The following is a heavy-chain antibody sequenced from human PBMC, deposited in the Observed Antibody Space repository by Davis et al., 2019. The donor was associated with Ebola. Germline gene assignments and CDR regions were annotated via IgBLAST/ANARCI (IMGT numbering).Heavy chain of an antibody. Sequence: GESLKISCAASGFIFRNYAMHWVRQAPGKGLEWVAVVSHSERERFYADSVKGRFTISRDNSGNTLYLQMNSLTADDTSVYYCARAGFDEVLDYWGQGTPVTVSS. V-gene: IGHV3-30*04. CDR3: ARAGFDEVLDY. D-gene: IGHD3-3*01. J-gene: IGHJ4*02. CDR1: GFIFRNYA. CDR2: VSHSERER.